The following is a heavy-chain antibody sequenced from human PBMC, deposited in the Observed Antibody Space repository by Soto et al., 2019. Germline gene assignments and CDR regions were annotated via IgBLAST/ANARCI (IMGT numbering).Heavy chain of an antibody. J-gene: IGHJ4*02. D-gene: IGHD4-17*01. CDR1: GFSLSTSGVG. Sequence: QITLKESGPTLVKPTQTLTLTCTFSGFSLSTSGVGVGWIRQPPGKTLEWLALLYWDDDKRYSPSLKSRLTITKDTSKNQVVLTMTNMDPVDTATYYCAHRQRTVYFDYWGQGTLVTVSS. V-gene: IGHV2-5*02. CDR3: AHRQRTVYFDY. CDR2: LYWDDDK.